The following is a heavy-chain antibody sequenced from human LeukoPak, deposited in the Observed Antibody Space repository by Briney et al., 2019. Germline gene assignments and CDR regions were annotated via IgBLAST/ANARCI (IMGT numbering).Heavy chain of an antibody. D-gene: IGHD2-2*01. Sequence: GGSLRLSCAASGFTFSSYSMNWVRQAPGKGLEWVSSISSSSSYIYYADSVKGRFTISRDNAKNSLYLQMNSLRAEDTAAYYCARGSVVPAATPFDPWGQGTLVTVSS. J-gene: IGHJ5*02. CDR1: GFTFSSYS. V-gene: IGHV3-21*01. CDR2: ISSSSSYI. CDR3: ARGSVVPAATPFDP.